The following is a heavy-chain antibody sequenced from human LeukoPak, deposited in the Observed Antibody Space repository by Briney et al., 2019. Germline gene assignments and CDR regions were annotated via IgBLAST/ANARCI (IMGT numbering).Heavy chain of an antibody. J-gene: IGHJ6*03. V-gene: IGHV3-23*01. Sequence: PGGSLRLSCAASGFTLSTYAMTWVRQAPGKGLEWVSSISTTGASTFYTDSVKGRFTISRDNSNYMLFLHMNSLRAEDTAIYYCAKQPYNYYYLDVWGKGTTVTVSS. CDR1: GFTLSTYA. CDR2: ISTTGAST. CDR3: AKQPYNYYYLDV. D-gene: IGHD2-21*01.